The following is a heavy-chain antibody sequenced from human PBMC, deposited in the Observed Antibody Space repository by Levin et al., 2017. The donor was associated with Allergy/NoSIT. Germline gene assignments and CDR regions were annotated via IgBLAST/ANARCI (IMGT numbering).Heavy chain of an antibody. CDR2: ISYDGSKK. J-gene: IGHJ4*02. Sequence: GESLKISCAASGFTFNSYGMHWVRQAPGKGLEWVALISYDGSKKYYADSVNGRFTISRDKSKNTVYLQLSSLRTEDTAVYYCARDRGTSTWYINYWGQGTLVTVS. CDR1: GFTFNSYG. V-gene: IGHV3-30*03. CDR3: ARDRGTSTWYINY. D-gene: IGHD6-13*01.